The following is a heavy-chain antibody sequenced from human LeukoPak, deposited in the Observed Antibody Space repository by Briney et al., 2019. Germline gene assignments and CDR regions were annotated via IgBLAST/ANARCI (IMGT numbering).Heavy chain of an antibody. J-gene: IGHJ5*02. Sequence: SETLSLTCAVSGYSISSGYYWGWIRQPPGKGLEWIGTIYHSGSTYYNPSLKSRVTISVDTSKNQFSLKLSSVTAADTAVYYCARIKVRALNWFDPWGQGTLVTVS. D-gene: IGHD3-10*01. CDR1: GYSISSGYY. CDR2: IYHSGST. V-gene: IGHV4-38-2*01. CDR3: ARIKVRALNWFDP.